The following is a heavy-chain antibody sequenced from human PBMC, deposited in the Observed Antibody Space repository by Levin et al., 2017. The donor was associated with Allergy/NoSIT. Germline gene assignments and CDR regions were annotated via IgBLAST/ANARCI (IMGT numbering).Heavy chain of an antibody. Sequence: PGGSLRLSCAASGFTFSSFGMHWVRQAPGNGLEWVAVVSHDGTYDNYADSVRGRFTISRDNSKNTLYLQMDSLRSEDTAVYYCAREGSGSSHFSFVDYWGQGTLVTVSS. CDR3: AREGSGSSHFSFVDY. J-gene: IGHJ4*02. CDR1: GFTFSSFG. CDR2: VSHDGTYD. D-gene: IGHD1-26*01. V-gene: IGHV3-30*04.